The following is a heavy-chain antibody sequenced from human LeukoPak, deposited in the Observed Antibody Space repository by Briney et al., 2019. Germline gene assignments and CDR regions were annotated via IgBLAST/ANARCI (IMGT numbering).Heavy chain of an antibody. J-gene: IGHJ5*02. D-gene: IGHD3-3*01. CDR1: GFTFSSYW. CDR2: INSDGSSA. V-gene: IGHV3-74*01. CDR3: ARERERFFNL. Sequence: GGSLRLSCAASGFTFSSYWMHWVRHAPGKGLVWVSRINSDGSSASYADSVKGRFTISRDNSKNTLYLQMNSLRAEDTAVYYCARERERFFNLWGQGTLVTVSS.